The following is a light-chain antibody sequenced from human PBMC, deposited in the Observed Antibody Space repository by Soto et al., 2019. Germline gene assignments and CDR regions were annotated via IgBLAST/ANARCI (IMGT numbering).Light chain of an antibody. CDR1: QSVSTN. Sequence: EIVMTQSPATLSVSPGERASLSRRASQSVSTNLAWYQQKPAQAPRLLIYGASTRATGIPARFSGGGSGTEFTLTISSLQSADFAVYYCQQYNDWPLTFGGGTKVEIK. CDR2: GAS. J-gene: IGKJ4*01. V-gene: IGKV3-15*01. CDR3: QQYNDWPLT.